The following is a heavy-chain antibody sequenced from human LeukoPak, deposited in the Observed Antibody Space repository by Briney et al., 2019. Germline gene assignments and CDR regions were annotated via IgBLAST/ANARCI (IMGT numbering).Heavy chain of an antibody. CDR2: IKEDGSEK. V-gene: IGHV3-7*01. CDR3: ARSPRYNWNDVSAFDI. D-gene: IGHD1-1*01. CDR1: GFTFSSYW. J-gene: IGHJ3*02. Sequence: GGSLRLSCAASGFTFSSYWMSWVRQAPGKGLEWVANIKEDGSEKYYVDSVKGGFTISRDNAKNSLYLQINSLRAEDTAVYYCARSPRYNWNDVSAFDIWGQGTMVTVSS.